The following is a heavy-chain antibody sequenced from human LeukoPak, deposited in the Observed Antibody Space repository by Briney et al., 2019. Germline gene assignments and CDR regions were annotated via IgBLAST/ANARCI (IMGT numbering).Heavy chain of an antibody. CDR3: ARDRDDFWSGYYSDFDY. Sequence: GGSLRLSCAAFGFTFSSYSMNWVRQAPGKGLEWVSSISSSSSYIYYADSVKGRFTISRDNAKKSLYLQMNSLRAEDTAVYYCARDRDDFWSGYYSDFDYWGQGTLVTVSS. V-gene: IGHV3-21*01. CDR1: GFTFSSYS. CDR2: ISSSSSYI. J-gene: IGHJ4*02. D-gene: IGHD3-3*01.